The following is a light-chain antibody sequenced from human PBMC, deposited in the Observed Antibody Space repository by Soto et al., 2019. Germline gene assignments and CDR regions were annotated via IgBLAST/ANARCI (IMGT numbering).Light chain of an antibody. J-gene: IGKJ1*01. Sequence: EIVLTQSPATLSLSPGERATLSCGASQSVSSYLAWYQQKPGQAPRLLIYDASNRATGIPARFSGSWSGTAFTLTISSLEPEDFAIYYCHQRSNWTWTCGQGTQVEIK. CDR2: DAS. V-gene: IGKV3-11*01. CDR1: QSVSSY. CDR3: HQRSNWTWT.